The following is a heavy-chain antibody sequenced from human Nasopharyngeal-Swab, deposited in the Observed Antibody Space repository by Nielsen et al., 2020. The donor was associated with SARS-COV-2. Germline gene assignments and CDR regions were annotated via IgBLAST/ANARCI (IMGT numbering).Heavy chain of an antibody. Sequence: WIREHPGKGLEWIGSIYYSGSTYYNPSLKSRVTISVDTSKNQFSLKLSSVTAADTAVYYCARDTSAEKRGNWFDPWGQGTLVTVSS. J-gene: IGHJ5*02. D-gene: IGHD6-25*01. CDR3: ARDTSAEKRGNWFDP. CDR2: IYYSGST. V-gene: IGHV4-39*02.